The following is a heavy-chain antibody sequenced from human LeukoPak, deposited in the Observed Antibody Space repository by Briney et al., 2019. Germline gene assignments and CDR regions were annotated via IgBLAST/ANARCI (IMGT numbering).Heavy chain of an antibody. D-gene: IGHD3-3*01. CDR1: GFTFSSYA. J-gene: IGHJ6*02. V-gene: IGHV3-30*04. CDR2: ISYDGSNK. CDR3: AKDGEYDFWSGVYYYYGMDV. Sequence: PGRSLRLSCAASGFTFSSYAMHWVRQAPGKGLEWVAVISYDGSNKYYADSVKGRFTISRDNSKNTLYLQMNSLRAEDTAVYYCAKDGEYDFWSGVYYYYGMDVWGQGTTVTVSS.